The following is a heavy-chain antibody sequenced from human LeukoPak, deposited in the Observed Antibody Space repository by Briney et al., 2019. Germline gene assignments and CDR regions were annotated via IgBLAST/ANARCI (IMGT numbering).Heavy chain of an antibody. D-gene: IGHD2-2*01. CDR2: IYSSGST. CDR3: ARRRYCSNTSCYGDWFDP. J-gene: IGHJ5*02. Sequence: SETLSLTCTVSGGSISSSSYYWDWIRQPPGKGLEWIGSIYSSGSTYYNPSLKSRVTMFVDTSKNQFSLKMSSVTAADTAVYYCARRRYCSNTSCYGDWFDPWGRGTLVTVSS. V-gene: IGHV4-39*01. CDR1: GGSISSSSYY.